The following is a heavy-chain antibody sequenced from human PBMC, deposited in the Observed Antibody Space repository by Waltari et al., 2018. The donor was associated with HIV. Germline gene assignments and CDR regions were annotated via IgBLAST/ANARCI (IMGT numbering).Heavy chain of an antibody. CDR2: IKSKTDGGTT. CDR3: TRISSSGTFFDY. D-gene: IGHD6-6*01. Sequence: EVQLVESGVGLVKPGGSLRLSCAAPGFTFSNAWISWVRPAPGKGLEWVGRIKSKTDGGTTDYAAPVKGRLTISRDDSKNTLYLQMNSLKTEDTAVYYCTRISSSGTFFDYWGQGTLVTVSS. V-gene: IGHV3-15*01. J-gene: IGHJ4*02. CDR1: GFTFSNAW.